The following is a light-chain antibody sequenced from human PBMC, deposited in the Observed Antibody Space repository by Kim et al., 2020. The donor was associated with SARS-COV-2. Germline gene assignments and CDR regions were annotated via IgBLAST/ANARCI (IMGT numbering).Light chain of an antibody. CDR2: YDD. CDR1: SSNIENNA. V-gene: IGLV1-36*01. Sequence: QSVLTQPPSVSEAPRQRVTISCSRSSSNIENNAVNWYQQLPGKTPKLLIYYDDLQASWVSARFSGSKSGASASLAISGLQSEDEADYYCAAWDDSLHGWVFGGGTKVTVL. J-gene: IGLJ6*01. CDR3: AAWDDSLHGWV.